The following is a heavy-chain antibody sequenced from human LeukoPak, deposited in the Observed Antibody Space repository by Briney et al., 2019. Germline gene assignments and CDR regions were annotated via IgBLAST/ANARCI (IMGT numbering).Heavy chain of an antibody. Sequence: GGSLRLSCAASGFTFSSYAMHWVRQAPGKGLEWVAVISYDGSNKYYADSVKGRFTISRDNSKNTLYLQMNSLRAEDTTVYYCAKDMDSSGYVFDYWGQGTLVTVSS. J-gene: IGHJ4*02. D-gene: IGHD3-22*01. CDR2: ISYDGSNK. CDR3: AKDMDSSGYVFDY. V-gene: IGHV3-30*04. CDR1: GFTFSSYA.